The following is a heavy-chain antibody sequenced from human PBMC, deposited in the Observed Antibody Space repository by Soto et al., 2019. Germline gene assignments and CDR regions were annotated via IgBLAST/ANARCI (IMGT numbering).Heavy chain of an antibody. J-gene: IGHJ4*02. CDR3: ARAQETYYDFWSGPYYFDY. V-gene: IGHV4-59*01. CDR2: IYYSGST. CDR1: GGSISSYY. D-gene: IGHD3-3*01. Sequence: SSETLSLTCTVSGGSISSYYWSWIRQPPGKGLEWIGYIYYSGSTNYNPSLKSRVTISVDTSKNQFSLKLSSVTAADTAVYYCARAQETYYDFWSGPYYFDYWGQGTLVTVSS.